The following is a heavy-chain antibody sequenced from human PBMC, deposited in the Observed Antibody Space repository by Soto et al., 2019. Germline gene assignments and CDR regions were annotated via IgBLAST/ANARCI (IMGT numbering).Heavy chain of an antibody. D-gene: IGHD1-26*01. CDR2: VKSKTDGGSS. V-gene: IGHV3-15*07. J-gene: IGHJ4*01. CDR1: GFPFIDLG. CDR3: TTDSRTTLPEIRFDY. Sequence: WGVHRLSRGAAGFPFIDLGGNRVRQETREGLEWVGRVKSKTDGGSSDYAAPVKGRFAVSRDGSKNIVYLQMNSLKIEDTGVYYCTTDSRTTLPEIRFDYWGHGTQVTVSS.